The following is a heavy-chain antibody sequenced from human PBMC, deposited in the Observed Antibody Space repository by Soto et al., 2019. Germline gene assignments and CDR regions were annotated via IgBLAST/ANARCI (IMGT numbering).Heavy chain of an antibody. J-gene: IGHJ4*02. CDR3: ARVPDY. Sequence: PSETLSLTCTVSGDSISNYYWTWIRQPPGKGLEWIGCFYNSGNTNYNPSLKSRVTISVDTSNNQFSLRVNSVTAADTAVYYCARVPDYWGQGILVTVSS. D-gene: IGHD2-2*01. CDR2: FYNSGNT. CDR1: GDSISNYY. V-gene: IGHV4-59*01.